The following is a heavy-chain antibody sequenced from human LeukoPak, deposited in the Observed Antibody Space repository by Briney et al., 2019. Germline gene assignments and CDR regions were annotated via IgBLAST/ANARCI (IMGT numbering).Heavy chain of an antibody. D-gene: IGHD1-26*01. V-gene: IGHV4-59*08. CDR1: GGSMTSHY. CDR3: ARQPYMLGAYYFDF. J-gene: IGHJ4*02. Sequence: SETLSLTCSVSGGSMTSHYWSWIRQPPGKGLEWIAYVFYSGDTNYNPPLKSRVTISVDTSKNQFSLKLDSVTAADTAVYFCARQPYMLGAYYFDFWGQGTLVTVSS. CDR2: VFYSGDT.